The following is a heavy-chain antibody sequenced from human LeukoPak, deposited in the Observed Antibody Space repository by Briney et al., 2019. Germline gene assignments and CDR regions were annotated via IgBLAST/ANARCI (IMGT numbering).Heavy chain of an antibody. J-gene: IGHJ4*02. Sequence: ASVKVSCKASGYTFTGYYMHWVRQAPGQGLEWMGWINPNSGGTNYAQKFQGRVTMTRDTSISTAYMELSRLRSDDTAVYYCARSLSRIAAAGTVKYFDYWGQGTLVTVSS. CDR1: GYTFTGYY. CDR3: ARSLSRIAAAGTVKYFDY. D-gene: IGHD6-13*01. CDR2: INPNSGGT. V-gene: IGHV1-2*02.